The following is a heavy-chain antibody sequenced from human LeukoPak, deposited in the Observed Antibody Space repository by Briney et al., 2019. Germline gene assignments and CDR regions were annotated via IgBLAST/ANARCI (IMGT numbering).Heavy chain of an antibody. CDR3: AKGLGNSGYDCLDY. Sequence: GGSLRLSCAASGFTFSDYYMTWIRQAPGKGLEWVANIKQDGSEKYYVDSVKGRFTISRDNSKNTLYLQMNSLRAEDTAIYYCAKGLGNSGYDCLDYWGQGTLVTVSS. D-gene: IGHD5-12*01. V-gene: IGHV3-7*03. CDR1: GFTFSDYY. CDR2: IKQDGSEK. J-gene: IGHJ4*02.